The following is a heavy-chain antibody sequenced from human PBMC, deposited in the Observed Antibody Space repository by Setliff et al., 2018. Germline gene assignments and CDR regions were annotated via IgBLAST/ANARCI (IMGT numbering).Heavy chain of an antibody. CDR3: ARDYYGSGSPNTNWFDP. V-gene: IGHV4-4*07. CDR2: IYTSGST. Sequence: PSETLSLTCTVSGGSINSYYWSWIRQPAGKGLEWIGRIYTSGSTNYNPSLKSRITMSIDTSTNQFSLKLSSVTAADTAVYYCARDYYGSGSPNTNWFDPWGQGTLVTVSS. D-gene: IGHD3-10*01. J-gene: IGHJ5*02. CDR1: GGSINSYY.